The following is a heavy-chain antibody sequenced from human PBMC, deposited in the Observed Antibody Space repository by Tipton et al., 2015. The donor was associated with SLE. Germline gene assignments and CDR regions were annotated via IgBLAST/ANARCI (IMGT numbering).Heavy chain of an antibody. D-gene: IGHD1-26*01. CDR3: AREAGSSRYFDY. J-gene: IGHJ4*02. Sequence: LRLSCTVSGGSISSYYWAWIRQPAGKGLEWIGRLSSSGSTNYNPSLKSRVTMSVDTSQNQFSLQVTSVTAADTAVYYCAREAGSSRYFDYWGQGTLVTVSS. CDR1: GGSISSYY. CDR2: LSSSGST. V-gene: IGHV4-4*07.